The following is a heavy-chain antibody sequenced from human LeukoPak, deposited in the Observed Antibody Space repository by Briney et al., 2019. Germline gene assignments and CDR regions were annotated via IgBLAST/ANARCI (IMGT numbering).Heavy chain of an antibody. CDR3: ARGLVGATTGYYYYMDV. Sequence: ASVKVSCKASGGTFSSYAISWVRQAPGQGLEWMGGIIPIFGTAKYAQKFQGRVTITTDESTSTAYMELSSLRSEDTAVYYCARGLVGATTGYYYYMDVWGKGTTVTVSS. D-gene: IGHD1-26*01. CDR2: IIPIFGTA. CDR1: GGTFSSYA. V-gene: IGHV1-69*05. J-gene: IGHJ6*03.